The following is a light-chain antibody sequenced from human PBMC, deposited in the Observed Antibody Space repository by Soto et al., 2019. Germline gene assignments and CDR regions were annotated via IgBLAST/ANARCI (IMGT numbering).Light chain of an antibody. Sequence: SALSQPASVSGSPGQTFTISCTGTSSDVGGYNAVSWYQHHPGKAPKLIIYEVTHRPSGVSDRFSASKSGNTASLTISGLQAEDEADYYCNSFRVSHLYVFGTGTKVTVL. CDR1: SSDVGGYNA. J-gene: IGLJ1*01. CDR3: NSFRVSHLYV. V-gene: IGLV2-14*01. CDR2: EVT.